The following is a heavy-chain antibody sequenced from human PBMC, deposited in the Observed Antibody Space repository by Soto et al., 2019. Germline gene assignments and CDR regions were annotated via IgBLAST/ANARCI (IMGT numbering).Heavy chain of an antibody. CDR2: ISSSGSTI. D-gene: IGHD3-22*01. J-gene: IGHJ2*01. CDR1: GFTFSDYY. Sequence: VGSLRLSCAASGFTFSDYYMSWIRQAPGKGLEWVSYISSSGSTIYYADSVKGRFTISRDNAKNSLYLQMNSLRAEDTAVYYCARDREEYYYDSSGYYNRYWYFDLWGRGTLVTVSS. V-gene: IGHV3-11*01. CDR3: ARDREEYYYDSSGYYNRYWYFDL.